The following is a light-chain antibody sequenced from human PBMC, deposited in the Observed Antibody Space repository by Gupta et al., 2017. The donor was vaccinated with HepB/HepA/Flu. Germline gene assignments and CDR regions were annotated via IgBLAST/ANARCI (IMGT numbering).Light chain of an antibody. CDR2: LAS. CDR3: QQCYSSPLT. J-gene: IGKJ4*01. Sequence: EIVMTHSPDSLSVSLGERATINCKSSQTILHNSDNKNYLAWYQQKPGQPPKLLIYLASTRESGVPDRFSGSGSGTDFTLTISSLQAEDVAVYYCQQCYSSPLTFGGGTKVEIE. V-gene: IGKV4-1*01. CDR1: QTILHNSDNKNY.